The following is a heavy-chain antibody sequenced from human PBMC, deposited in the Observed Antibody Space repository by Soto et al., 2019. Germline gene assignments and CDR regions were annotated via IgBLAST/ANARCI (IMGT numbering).Heavy chain of an antibody. CDR1: GFTLSDYY. CDR3: ARNSEHFDY. J-gene: IGHJ4*02. Sequence: QVHLVESGGGLVKPGGSLRLSCAASGFTLSDYYMSWIRQAPGKGLEWVSYISSSSRTIYYADSVRGRFTISRDNAENSVYLQKNRLRAEDTALYYCARNSEHFDYWGQGIMVTVSS. V-gene: IGHV3-11*01. D-gene: IGHD3-3*02. CDR2: ISSSSRTI.